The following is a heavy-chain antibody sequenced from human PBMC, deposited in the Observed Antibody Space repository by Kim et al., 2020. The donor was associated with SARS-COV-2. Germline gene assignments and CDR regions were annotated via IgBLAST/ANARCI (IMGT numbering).Heavy chain of an antibody. D-gene: IGHD4-17*01. CDR3: ARTHYGDYV. CDR2: INQGGTEK. Sequence: GGSLRLSCAASGFTFSTYWMTWVRQAPGKGLEWVANINQGGTEKYYVDSVKGRFTIARDNAKNSLFLDVNSLRVEDTAVYYCARTHYGDYVWGQGTVVTVSS. J-gene: IGHJ4*02. V-gene: IGHV3-7*01. CDR1: GFTFSTYW.